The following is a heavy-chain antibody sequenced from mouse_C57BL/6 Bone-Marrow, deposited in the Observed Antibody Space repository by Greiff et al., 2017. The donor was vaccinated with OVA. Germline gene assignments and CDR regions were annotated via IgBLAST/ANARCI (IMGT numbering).Heavy chain of an antibody. Sequence: DVKLQESGPGLVKPSQSLSLSCSVTGYSITSGYYWNWIRQFPGNKLEWMGYISYDGSNNYNPSLKNRIPITRDTSKHQFFLKLNSVTTEDTATYYCARDSTTSPLDYWGQGTSVTVSS. D-gene: IGHD1-1*01. CDR3: ARDSTTSPLDY. J-gene: IGHJ4*01. CDR2: ISYDGSN. CDR1: GYSITSGYY. V-gene: IGHV3-6*01.